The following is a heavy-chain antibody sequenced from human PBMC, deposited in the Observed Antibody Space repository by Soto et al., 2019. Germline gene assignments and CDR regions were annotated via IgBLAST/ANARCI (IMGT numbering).Heavy chain of an antibody. CDR1: GFTVSSYS. J-gene: IGHJ3*02. D-gene: IGHD4-17*01. CDR3: ARDQNYGDYIGAFDI. V-gene: IGHV3-21*01. CDR2: ISSSSSYI. Sequence: EVQLVESGGGLVKPGGSLRLSCAASGFTVSSYSMNGVRQAPGKGLEWVSSISSSSSYIYYADSVKGRFTISRDNAKNSLYLQMNSLRAEDTAVYYCARDQNYGDYIGAFDIWGQGTMVTVSS.